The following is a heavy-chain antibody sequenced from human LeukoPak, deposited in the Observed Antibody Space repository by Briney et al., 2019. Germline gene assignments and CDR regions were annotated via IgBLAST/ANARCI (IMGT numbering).Heavy chain of an antibody. D-gene: IGHD2-2*01. CDR3: ARALLGYCSSTSCYGEGYYYYYMDV. Sequence: SETLSLTCAVYGGSFSGYYWSWIRQPPGKGLEWIGEINHSGSTNYNPSLKSRVTISVDTSKNQFSLKLSSVTAADTAVYYCARALLGYCSSTSCYGEGYYYYYMDVWGKGTTVTISS. J-gene: IGHJ6*03. CDR1: GGSFSGYY. V-gene: IGHV4-34*01. CDR2: INHSGST.